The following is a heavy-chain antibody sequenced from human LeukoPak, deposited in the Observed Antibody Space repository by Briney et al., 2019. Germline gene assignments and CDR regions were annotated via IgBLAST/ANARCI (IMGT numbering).Heavy chain of an antibody. CDR3: AKDVGDGYNSHFDY. CDR1: GFTFSSYA. V-gene: IGHV3-23*01. Sequence: PGGSLRLSCAASGFTFSSYAMSWVRQAPGKGLEWVSAISGSGGSTYYADSVKGRFTISRDNSKNTLYLQMNSLRAEDTAVYYCAKDVGDGYNSHFDYWGQGTLVTVST. D-gene: IGHD5-24*01. CDR2: ISGSGGST. J-gene: IGHJ4*02.